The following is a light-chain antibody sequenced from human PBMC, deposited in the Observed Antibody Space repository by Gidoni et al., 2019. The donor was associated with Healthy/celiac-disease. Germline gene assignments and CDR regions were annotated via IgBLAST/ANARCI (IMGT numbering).Light chain of an antibody. CDR1: QTISSY. CDR3: QQSYSTPIT. V-gene: IGKV1-39*01. J-gene: IGKJ4*01. CDR2: AAS. Sequence: DIQITHSPSSLSASVGDRVTITSRASQTISSYLNWYQQKPGKAPKLLIYAASSLQSGVPSRFSGSGSGTDFTLTISSLQPEDFATYYCQQSYSTPITFGGGTKVEIK.